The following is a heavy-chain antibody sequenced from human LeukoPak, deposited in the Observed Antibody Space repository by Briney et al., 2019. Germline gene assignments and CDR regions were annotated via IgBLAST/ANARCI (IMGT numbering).Heavy chain of an antibody. Sequence: PGGSLRLSRAASGFTFSSYWMSWVRQAPGKGLEWVASIKQDGSEKYYVDSVKGRFTISRDNSKNTLYLQMSSLRAEDTAVYICARGSANRYQLYIDIWGQGTLVTVSS. D-gene: IGHD3-16*02. V-gene: IGHV3-7*01. CDR3: ARGSANRYQLYIDI. CDR1: GFTFSSYW. CDR2: IKQDGSEK. J-gene: IGHJ4*02.